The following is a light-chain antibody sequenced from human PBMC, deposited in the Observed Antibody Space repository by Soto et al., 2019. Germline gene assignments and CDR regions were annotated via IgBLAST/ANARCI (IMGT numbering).Light chain of an antibody. V-gene: IGLV1-40*01. J-gene: IGLJ1*01. CDR2: GNI. CDR1: SYNIRAGYD. CDR3: QSYDSTLSARYV. Sequence: QSVLTQPPSVSGAPGQRVTISCTGSSYNIRAGYDVHWYQQRPGTAPKLLIFGNINRPSGVPDRFSGSKSGTSASLAITGLQAEDEGDYYCQSYDSTLSARYVFGTGTKLTV.